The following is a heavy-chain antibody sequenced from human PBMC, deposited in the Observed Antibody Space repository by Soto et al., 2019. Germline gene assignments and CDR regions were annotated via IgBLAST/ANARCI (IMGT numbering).Heavy chain of an antibody. CDR1: GFTFSSHW. CDR3: TRVHMVAVPSASPWFDP. V-gene: IGHV3-7*04. Sequence: EVQLVQSGGGLVQPGGSLTLSCAASGFTFSSHWMSWFRRAPGKGLEWVANIKCDGSEKYYADSVKGRFTVSRDNAQNSVFLQMNSLRAEDTAVYYCTRVHMVAVPSASPWFDPWGQGTRVTVSS. CDR2: IKCDGSEK. J-gene: IGHJ5*02. D-gene: IGHD3-10*01.